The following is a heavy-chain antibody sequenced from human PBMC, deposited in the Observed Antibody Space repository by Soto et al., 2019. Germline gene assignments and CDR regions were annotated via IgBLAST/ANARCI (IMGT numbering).Heavy chain of an antibody. CDR2: IYPGDSDT. CDR3: ARGTVTVGSPTWFDP. CDR1: GYSFTSYW. V-gene: IGHV5-51*01. J-gene: IGHJ5*02. D-gene: IGHD4-4*01. Sequence: GEALKISCKGSGYSFTSYWIGWVRQMPGKGLEWMGIIYPGDSDTRYSPSFQGQVTISADKSISTAYLQWSSLKASDTAMYYCARGTVTVGSPTWFDPWGQGTLVTVSS.